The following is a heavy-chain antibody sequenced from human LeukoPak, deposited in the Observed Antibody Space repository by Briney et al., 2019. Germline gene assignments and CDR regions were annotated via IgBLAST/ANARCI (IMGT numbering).Heavy chain of an antibody. CDR2: MNPNSGGT. Sequence: ASVKVSCKASGYPFTTYDINWVRQAPGQGLEWVAWMNPNSGGTVYAQKFQGRVTLARDTSISTAYMELSRLRSDDTAVYYCARDYGEALGRGDYWGQGTLVTVSS. D-gene: IGHD3-10*01. CDR3: ARDYGEALGRGDY. CDR1: GYPFTTYD. J-gene: IGHJ4*02. V-gene: IGHV1-8*01.